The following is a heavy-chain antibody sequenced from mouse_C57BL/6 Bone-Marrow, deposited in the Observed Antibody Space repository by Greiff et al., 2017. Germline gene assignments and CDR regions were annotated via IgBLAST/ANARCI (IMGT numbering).Heavy chain of an antibody. CDR3: ARHSAGYPVFAY. CDR2: IDPSDSYT. D-gene: IGHD3-2*02. J-gene: IGHJ3*01. V-gene: IGHV1-69*01. Sequence: QVQLQQPGAELVMPGASVKLSCKASGYTFTSYWMHWVKQRPGQGLEWIGEIDPSDSYTNYNQKFKGKSTLTVDKSSSTAYMQISSLTSEDSAVYYWARHSAGYPVFAYWGQGTLVTVSA. CDR1: GYTFTSYW.